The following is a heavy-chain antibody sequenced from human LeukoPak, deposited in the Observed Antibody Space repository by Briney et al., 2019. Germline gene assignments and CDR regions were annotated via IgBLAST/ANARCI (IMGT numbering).Heavy chain of an antibody. Sequence: GGSLRLSCAASGFTFDDYAMHWVRQAPGKGLEWVSGISWNSGSIGYADSVKGRFTISRDNAKNSLYLQMNSLRAEDTALYYCAKEWIPDNSGWYYFDYWGQGTLVTVSS. J-gene: IGHJ4*02. V-gene: IGHV3-9*01. D-gene: IGHD6-19*01. CDR1: GFTFDDYA. CDR3: AKEWIPDNSGWYYFDY. CDR2: ISWNSGSI.